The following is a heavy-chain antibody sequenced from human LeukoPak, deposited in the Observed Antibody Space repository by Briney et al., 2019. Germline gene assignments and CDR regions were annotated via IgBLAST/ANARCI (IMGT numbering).Heavy chain of an antibody. D-gene: IGHD3-10*01. CDR3: ARRYGSGSYYTLRGTWFAP. CDR1: GGSFSGYY. CDR2: INQSGST. V-gene: IGHV4-34*01. Sequence: NPSETLSLTCAVYGGSFSGYYWSWIRQPPGKGLEWIGEINQSGSTNYNPSLKRRVTISVDTSKNQFSLKRSSVTAAYTVVYYCARRYGSGSYYTLRGTWFAPWGKETLVPVS. J-gene: IGHJ5*02.